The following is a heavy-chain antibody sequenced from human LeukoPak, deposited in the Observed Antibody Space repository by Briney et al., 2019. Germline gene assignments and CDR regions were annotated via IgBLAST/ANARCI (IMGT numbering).Heavy chain of an antibody. D-gene: IGHD2-2*01. V-gene: IGHV1-2*02. Sequence: ASVKVSCKASGYNLTGYYMHWVRQAPGQGLEWMGWINPNSGGTNYAQKFQGRVTMTRDTSISTAYMELSRLRSDDTAVYYCARELGCSSTSCPYYFDYWGQGTLVTVSS. CDR2: INPNSGGT. CDR1: GYNLTGYY. J-gene: IGHJ4*02. CDR3: ARELGCSSTSCPYYFDY.